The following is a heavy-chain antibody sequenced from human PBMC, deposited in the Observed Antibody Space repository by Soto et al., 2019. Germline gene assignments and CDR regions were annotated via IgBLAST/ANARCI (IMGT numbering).Heavy chain of an antibody. CDR2: ISPYSGNT. D-gene: IGHD5-12*01. J-gene: IGHJ6*02. V-gene: IGHV1-18*01. CDR1: GYIFVNYG. CDR3: AMVDNYVTPTPQDV. Sequence: QVQLVQSGDEVRKPGSSVKVSCKASGYIFVNYGIAWVRQAPGQGLEWMGWISPYSGNTHYARQVQGRLTMTTDTSTGTLYMALGSLPSDDTAGYYCAMVDNYVTPTPQDVWGQGATVTVSS.